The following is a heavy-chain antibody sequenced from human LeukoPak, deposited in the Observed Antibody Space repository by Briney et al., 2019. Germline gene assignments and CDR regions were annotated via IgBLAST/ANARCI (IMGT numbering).Heavy chain of an antibody. CDR2: IDPSDSDI. D-gene: IGHD3-10*01. Sequence: GESLKIFCKGSGYSFTSHWIGLVRQMPGEGLELMGIIDPSDSDIRYNLSFEGQVTISADRSISTSYLQWSSLKASDTAIYYCARSSASYHFAMDVWGKGTAVTVSS. CDR1: GYSFTSHW. V-gene: IGHV5-51*01. J-gene: IGHJ6*04. CDR3: ARSSASYHFAMDV.